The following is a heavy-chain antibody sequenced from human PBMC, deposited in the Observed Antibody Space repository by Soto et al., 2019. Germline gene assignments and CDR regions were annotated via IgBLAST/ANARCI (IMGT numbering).Heavy chain of an antibody. D-gene: IGHD6-13*01. J-gene: IGHJ4*02. V-gene: IGHV5-51*01. Sequence: GESLKISCKASGYNFNNYWIGWVRQMPEKGLEWMGFIYPDDSDTKYSPSFQGQVTISVDKSITTASLQWSSLKASDTSMYYCARIPFAATGFYFDYWAQGTLVTVSS. CDR1: GYNFNNYW. CDR2: IYPDDSDT. CDR3: ARIPFAATGFYFDY.